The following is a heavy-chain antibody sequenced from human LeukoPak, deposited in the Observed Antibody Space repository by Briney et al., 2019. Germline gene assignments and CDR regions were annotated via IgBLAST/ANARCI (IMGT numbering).Heavy chain of an antibody. CDR3: AREGRGYSYAYYYYYGMDV. V-gene: IGHV4-4*07. CDR1: GGSISSYY. J-gene: IGHJ6*02. CDR2: IYTSGST. D-gene: IGHD5-18*01. Sequence: PSETLSLTCTVSGGSISSYYWSWIRQPAGKGLEWIGRIYTSGSTNYNPSLESRVTMSVDTSKNQFSLKLSSVTAADTAVYYCAREGRGYSYAYYYYYGMDVWGQGTTVTVSS.